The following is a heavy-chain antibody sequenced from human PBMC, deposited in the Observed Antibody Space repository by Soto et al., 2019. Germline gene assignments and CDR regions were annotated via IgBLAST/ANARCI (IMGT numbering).Heavy chain of an antibody. V-gene: IGHV4-34*01. J-gene: IGHJ4*02. D-gene: IGHD3-22*01. Sequence: SETLSLTCAVYGGSFSGYYWSWIRQPPGKGLEWIGEINHSGSTNYNPSLKSRVSISVDASKNQFSLKLSSVTAADTAVYYCASRGGIYYDSTGYEYWGQGTLVTVSS. CDR3: ASRGGIYYDSTGYEY. CDR2: INHSGST. CDR1: GGSFSGYY.